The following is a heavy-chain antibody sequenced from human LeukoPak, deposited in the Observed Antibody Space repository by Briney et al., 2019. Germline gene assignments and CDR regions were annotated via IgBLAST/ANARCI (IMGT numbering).Heavy chain of an antibody. CDR2: IKQDGSEK. J-gene: IGHJ4*02. CDR3: ARGYSYGYVDY. D-gene: IGHD5-18*01. Sequence: GGSLRLSCAASGFTFSSYWMSWVRQAPGKGLEWVANIKQDGSEKYYVDSVKDRFTISRDNAKNSLYLQMNSLRAEDTAVYYCARGYSYGYVDYWGQGTLVTVSS. CDR1: GFTFSSYW. V-gene: IGHV3-7*04.